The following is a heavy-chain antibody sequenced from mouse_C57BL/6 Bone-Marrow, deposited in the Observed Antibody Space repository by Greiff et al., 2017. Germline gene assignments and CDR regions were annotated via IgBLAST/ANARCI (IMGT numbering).Heavy chain of an antibody. V-gene: IGHV5-6*02. D-gene: IGHD1-1*01. CDR2: ISSGGSYT. J-gene: IGHJ3*01. CDR1: GFTFSSDG. CDR3: ARQGTRTTGFAY. Sequence: DVMLVESGGDLVKPGGSLKLSCAASGFTFSSDGMSWVRQTPDKRLEWVANISSGGSYTYYPDSVKGRFTISRDNAKNTLDQQVCSQKSEDTSVYYCARQGTRTTGFAYWGQGTLVTVSA.